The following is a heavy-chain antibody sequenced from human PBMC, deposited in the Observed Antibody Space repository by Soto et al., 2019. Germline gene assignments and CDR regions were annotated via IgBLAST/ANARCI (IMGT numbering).Heavy chain of an antibody. D-gene: IGHD3-10*01. J-gene: IGHJ6*02. V-gene: IGHV1-8*01. Sequence: QVQLVQSGAEVKKPGASVKVSCKASGYTFTTYEINWVRQVPGQGLEWMGWMSPSSGNTGYVDQFPGRLTMTSTTSMSTAYMDLSSLRSEATAVYYTARVGGQLFGDHGMDVWGQGTTVTVSS. CDR2: MSPSSGNT. CDR3: ARVGGQLFGDHGMDV. CDR1: GYTFTTYE.